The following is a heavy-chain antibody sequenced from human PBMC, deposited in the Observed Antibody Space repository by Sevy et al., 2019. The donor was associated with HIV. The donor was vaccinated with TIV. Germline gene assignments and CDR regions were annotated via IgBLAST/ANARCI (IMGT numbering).Heavy chain of an antibody. CDR3: ARDYDFWRGYYTRGGGARYAFDI. V-gene: IGHV3-7*01. CDR2: IKQDGSEK. D-gene: IGHD3-3*01. CDR1: GFTFSSYW. Sequence: GGSLRLSCAASGFTFSSYWMSWVRQAPGKGLEWVANIKQDGSEKYYVDSVKGRFTISRDNAKNSLYLQMNGLRAGETAVYYCARDYDFWRGYYTRGGGARYAFDIWGQGTMVTVSS. J-gene: IGHJ3*02.